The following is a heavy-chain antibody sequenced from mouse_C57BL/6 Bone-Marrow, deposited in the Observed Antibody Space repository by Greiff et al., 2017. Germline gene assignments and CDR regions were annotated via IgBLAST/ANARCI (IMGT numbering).Heavy chain of an antibody. CDR2: IDPSDSYT. CDR1: GYTFTSYW. CDR3: ARLGRGY. V-gene: IGHV1-69*01. D-gene: IGHD4-1*01. J-gene: IGHJ2*01. Sequence: QVQLQQPGAELVMPGASVKLSCKASGYTFTSYWMHWVKQRPGQGLEWIGDIDPSDSYTNYNQKFKGKSTLTVDKSSSTAYMQLSSLTSEDSAVYYCARLGRGYWGQGTTLTVSS.